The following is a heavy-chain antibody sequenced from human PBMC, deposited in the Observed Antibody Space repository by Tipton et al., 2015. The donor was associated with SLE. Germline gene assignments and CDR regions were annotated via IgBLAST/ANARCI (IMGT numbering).Heavy chain of an antibody. CDR2: INPNSGGT. J-gene: IGHJ4*02. V-gene: IGHV1-2*06. CDR1: GYTFTGYY. D-gene: IGHD3-22*01. CDR3: ARAAVDSSGFFDY. Sequence: QLVQSGAEVKKPGASVKVSCKASGYTFTGYYMHWVRQAPGQGLEWMGRINPNSGGTNYAQKFQGRVTMTRDTSISTAYMELRSLRSDDTAVYYCARAAVDSSGFFDYWGQGTLVTVSS.